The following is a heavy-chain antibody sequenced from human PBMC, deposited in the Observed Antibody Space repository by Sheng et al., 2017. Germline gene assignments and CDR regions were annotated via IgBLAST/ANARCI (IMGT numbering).Heavy chain of an antibody. CDR2: IYYSGST. CDR1: GGSVSTSSDY. V-gene: IGHV4-39*07. J-gene: IGHJ5*02. CDR3: ARVRGNVQVWLFP. Sequence: QLQLQESGPGLVKPSETLSLTCTVSGGSVSTSSDYWGWIRQPPGKGLEWIGSIYYSGSTYYNPSLKSRVTISVDTSKNQFSLKLSSVTAADMAVYYCARVRGNVQVWLFPWGQGTLVTVSS. D-gene: IGHD3-22*01.